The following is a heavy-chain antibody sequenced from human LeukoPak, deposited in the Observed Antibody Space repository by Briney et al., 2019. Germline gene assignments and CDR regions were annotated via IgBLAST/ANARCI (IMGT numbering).Heavy chain of an antibody. Sequence: SETLSLTCTVSGGSISSSTYYWGWIRQPPGKGLEWIGSIYYTGSTYYNPSLKSRVTISVDTSKNQFSLELSSVTAADTAVYYCARRGYSSGSYSYWYFDLWGRGTLVTVSS. J-gene: IGHJ2*01. CDR3: ARRGYSSGSYSYWYFDL. D-gene: IGHD3-10*01. CDR2: IYYTGST. V-gene: IGHV4-39*01. CDR1: GGSISSSTYY.